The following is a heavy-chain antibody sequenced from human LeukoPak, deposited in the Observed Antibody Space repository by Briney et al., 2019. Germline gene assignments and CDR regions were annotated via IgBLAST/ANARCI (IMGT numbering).Heavy chain of an antibody. CDR2: INPSCGST. CDR3: AGRSWGRGFDY. CDR1: GYTFTGYY. D-gene: IGHD3-16*01. V-gene: IGHV1-46*01. Sequence: ASVKVSCKASGYTFTGYYMHWVRQAPGQGLEWMGIINPSCGSTSYAQKFQGRVTMTRDTSTSTVYMELSSLRSEDTAVYYCAGRSWGRGFDYWGQGTLVTVSS. J-gene: IGHJ4*02.